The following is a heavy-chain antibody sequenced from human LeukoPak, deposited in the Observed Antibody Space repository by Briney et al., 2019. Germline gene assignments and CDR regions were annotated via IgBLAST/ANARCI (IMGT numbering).Heavy chain of an antibody. D-gene: IGHD3-22*01. V-gene: IGHV3-9*01. CDR1: GFTFDDYA. CDR2: ISWNSGSI. Sequence: GGSLRLSCAASGFTFDDYAMHWVRQAPGKGLEWVSGISWNSGSIGYADSVKGRFTISRNNAKNSLYLQMNSLRAEDTALYYCAKDNYYDSSGAFDYWGQGTLVTVSS. CDR3: AKDNYYDSSGAFDY. J-gene: IGHJ4*02.